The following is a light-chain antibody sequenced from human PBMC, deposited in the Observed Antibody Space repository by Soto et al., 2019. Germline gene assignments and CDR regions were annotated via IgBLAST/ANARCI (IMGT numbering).Light chain of an antibody. J-gene: IGLJ3*02. Sequence: QPVLTQSPSASASLGASVNLTCTLISWHSSYAIAWYQQQPEKGPRYLMKINRDGSHTKGDGIPDRFSGSISGAERYLTISSLQSEDEADYYCQSWGPGIRVFGGGTKVTVL. CDR2: INRDGSH. CDR3: QSWGPGIRV. CDR1: SWHSSYA. V-gene: IGLV4-69*01.